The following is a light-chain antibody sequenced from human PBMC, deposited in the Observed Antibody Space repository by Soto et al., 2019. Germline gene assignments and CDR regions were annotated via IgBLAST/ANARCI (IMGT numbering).Light chain of an antibody. J-gene: IGLJ1*01. CDR2: EVN. Sequence: QSVLTQPASVSGSPGQSITLSCTGTSSDVGSYNLVSWYQQHPGKAPKLMIYEVNKRPSGVSNRFSGSKSGNTASLTISGLQAEDEADYYCCSFAGSSTYVFGTGTKVPVL. CDR1: SSDVGSYNL. V-gene: IGLV2-23*02. CDR3: CSFAGSSTYV.